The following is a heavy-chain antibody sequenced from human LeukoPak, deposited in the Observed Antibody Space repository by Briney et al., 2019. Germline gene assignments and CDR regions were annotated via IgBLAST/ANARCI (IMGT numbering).Heavy chain of an antibody. CDR1: GFTFNSYG. J-gene: IGHJ4*02. CDR2: ISYDGSNK. V-gene: IGHV3-30*18. Sequence: GGSLRLSCEASGFTFNSYGMHWVRQAPGKGLEWVAVISYDGSNKYYADSVKGRFTISRDNSKNTLYLQMNSLRAEDTAVYYCAKDQSHYYGSGSYYNVWGQGTLVTVSS. CDR3: AKDQSHYYGSGSYYNV. D-gene: IGHD3-10*01.